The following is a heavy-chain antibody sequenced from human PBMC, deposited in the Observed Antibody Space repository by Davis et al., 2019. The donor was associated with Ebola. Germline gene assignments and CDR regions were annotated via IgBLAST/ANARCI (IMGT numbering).Heavy chain of an antibody. CDR2: IYHSGST. J-gene: IGHJ6*02. CDR1: GDSVSNNY. Sequence: SETLSLTCTVSGDSVSNNYWTWIRQTPGKGLEWIGYIYHSGSTKYNPSLKSRVTISVDTSKNQLSLKLSSVTAADTAVYYCARDGEPYYYYGMDVWGQGTTVTVSS. V-gene: IGHV4-59*02. D-gene: IGHD2-21*01. CDR3: ARDGEPYYYYGMDV.